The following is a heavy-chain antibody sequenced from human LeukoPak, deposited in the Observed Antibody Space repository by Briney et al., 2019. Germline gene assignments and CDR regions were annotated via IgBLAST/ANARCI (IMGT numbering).Heavy chain of an antibody. CDR2: ISPTGGT. V-gene: IGHV4-59*08. CDR1: GGSISSYY. CDR3: ARLGQPNAFDI. Sequence: SETLSLTCTVSGGSISSYYWSWIRQPPGKGLEYIGYISPTGGTNYNPSLKSRVTISADTSKNQFSLKLSSVTAADTAVYFCARLGQPNAFDIWGQGTMVTVSS. J-gene: IGHJ3*02. D-gene: IGHD3-16*01.